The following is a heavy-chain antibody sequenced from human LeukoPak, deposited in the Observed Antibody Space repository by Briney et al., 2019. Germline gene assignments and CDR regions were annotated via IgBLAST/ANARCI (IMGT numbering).Heavy chain of an antibody. D-gene: IGHD2-15*01. CDR3: TRLHGCSGGSCYSYYYYYMDV. CDR1: GFTFSGSA. CDR2: ISSKANSNAT. J-gene: IGHJ6*03. V-gene: IGHV3-73*01. Sequence: GGSLRLSCAASGFTFSGSAMHWIRQASGKGPEWVGRISSKANSNATASAATVKGRFTISRDDSKNTAYLQMNSLKTEDTAVYYCTRLHGCSGGSCYSYYYYYMDVWGKGTTVTVSS.